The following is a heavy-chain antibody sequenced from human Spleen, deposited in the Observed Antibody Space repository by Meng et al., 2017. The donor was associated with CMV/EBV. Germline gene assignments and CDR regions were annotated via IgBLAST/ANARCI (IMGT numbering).Heavy chain of an antibody. V-gene: IGHV3-23*01. Sequence: LSCAASGFTCSSDAMSWVRQAPGKGLEWVSTISGSSGSTYYADSVKGRFTISRDNSKNTLYLQMNSLRAEDTAVYYCAKIGSSSDYWGQGTLVTVSS. D-gene: IGHD6-6*01. CDR1: GFTCSSDA. J-gene: IGHJ4*02. CDR2: ISGSSGST. CDR3: AKIGSSSDY.